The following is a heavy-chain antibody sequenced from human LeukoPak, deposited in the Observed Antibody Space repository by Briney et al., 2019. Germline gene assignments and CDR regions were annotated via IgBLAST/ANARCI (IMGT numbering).Heavy chain of an antibody. V-gene: IGHV4-39*07. CDR3: ARALGSSGYSFDY. CDR2: IYHSGST. Sequence: SETLSLTCTVSGGSISSSSYYWGWIRQPPGKGLERIGSIYHSGSTNYNPSLKSRVTISVDKSKNQFSLKLSSETAADTAVYYCARALGSSGYSFDYWGQGTLVTVSS. D-gene: IGHD3-22*01. CDR1: GGSISSSSYY. J-gene: IGHJ4*02.